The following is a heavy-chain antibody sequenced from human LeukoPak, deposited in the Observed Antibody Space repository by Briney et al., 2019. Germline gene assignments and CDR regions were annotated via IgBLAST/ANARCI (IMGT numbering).Heavy chain of an antibody. CDR2: IKQDGSEK. CDR1: GFTFSTYW. J-gene: IGHJ4*02. V-gene: IGHV3-7*01. Sequence: PGGSLRLSCAASGFTFSTYWMSWVRQAPGNGLEWVANIKQDGSEKYYLDSVKGRFTISRDNAKNSLYLQMNSLRAEDTAVYFCTREAAAGIDYWGQGTLVTVSS. CDR3: TREAAAGIDY. D-gene: IGHD6-13*01.